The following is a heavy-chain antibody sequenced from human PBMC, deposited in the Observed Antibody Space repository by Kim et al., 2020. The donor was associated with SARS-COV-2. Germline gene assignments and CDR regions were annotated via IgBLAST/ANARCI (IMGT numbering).Heavy chain of an antibody. CDR3: ARRSSTYALDAFDI. D-gene: IGHD4-17*01. J-gene: IGHJ3*02. Sequence: PSFQGQVTISADKSISTAYLQWSSLKASDTAMYYCARRSSTYALDAFDIWGQGTMVTVSS. V-gene: IGHV5-51*01.